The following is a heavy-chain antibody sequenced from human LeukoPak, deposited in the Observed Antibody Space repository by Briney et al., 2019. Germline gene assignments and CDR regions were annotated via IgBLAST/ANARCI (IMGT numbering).Heavy chain of an antibody. Sequence: EASVKVSCKASGYTFTSYGISWVRQAPGQGLEWMGWISAYNGNTNYAQKLQGRVTMTTDTSTSTAYMELRSLRSDDTAVYYCARVAGAARIFGFDPWGQGTLVTVSS. D-gene: IGHD6-6*01. J-gene: IGHJ5*02. CDR2: ISAYNGNT. CDR3: ARVAGAARIFGFDP. CDR1: GYTFTSYG. V-gene: IGHV1-18*01.